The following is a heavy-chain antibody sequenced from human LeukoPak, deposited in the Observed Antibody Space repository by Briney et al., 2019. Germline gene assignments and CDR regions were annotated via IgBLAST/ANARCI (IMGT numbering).Heavy chain of an antibody. CDR2: IYYSGST. J-gene: IGHJ4*02. Sequence: SETLSLTCIVSGGSISSYYWSWIRQPPGKGLEWIGYIYYSGSTNYNPSLKSRVTISVDKSKNQFSLKLSSVTAADTAVYYCARSSSGWYGYYFDYWGQGTLVTVSS. CDR1: GGSISSYY. D-gene: IGHD6-19*01. V-gene: IGHV4-59*01. CDR3: ARSSSGWYGYYFDY.